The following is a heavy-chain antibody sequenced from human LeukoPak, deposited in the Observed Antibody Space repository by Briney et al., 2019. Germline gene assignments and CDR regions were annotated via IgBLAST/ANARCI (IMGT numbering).Heavy chain of an antibody. CDR1: GGSFSGYY. V-gene: IGHV4-59*08. Sequence: SETLSLTCAVYGGSFSGYYWSWIRQPPGKGLEWIGYIYYSGSTNYNPSLKSRVTISVDTSKNQFSLKLSSVTAADTAVYYCARHTMVRGVITFDYWGQGTLVTVSS. CDR2: IYYSGST. J-gene: IGHJ4*02. D-gene: IGHD3-10*01. CDR3: ARHTMVRGVITFDY.